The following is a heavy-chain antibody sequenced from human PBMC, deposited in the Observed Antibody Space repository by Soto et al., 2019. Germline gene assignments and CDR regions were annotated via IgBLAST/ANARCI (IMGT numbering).Heavy chain of an antibody. J-gene: IGHJ6*02. V-gene: IGHV4-39*01. CDR1: GGSISSSSYY. CDR3: ASLNEFWSGYWYGMDV. D-gene: IGHD3-3*01. CDR2: IYYSGST. Sequence: QLQLQESGPGLVKPSETLSLTCTVSGGSISSSSYYWGWIRQPPGQGLEWIGSIYYSGSTYYNPSLKRRVTIAVDTSKNQFSLELTSVTAADTAVYYCASLNEFWSGYWYGMDVWGQGTTVTVSS.